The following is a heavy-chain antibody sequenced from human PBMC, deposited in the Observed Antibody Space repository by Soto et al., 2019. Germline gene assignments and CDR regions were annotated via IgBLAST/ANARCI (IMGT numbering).Heavy chain of an antibody. CDR3: ARGGQVVVVVAATQHFDY. D-gene: IGHD2-15*01. CDR2: INPNSGGT. Sequence: SVKASCKASGYTFTGYYMHWAQQAPRQGLEWMGWINPNSGGTNYAQKFQGWVTMTRDTSISTAYMELSRLRSDDTAVYYCARGGQVVVVVAATQHFDYWGQGTLVTVSS. J-gene: IGHJ4*02. V-gene: IGHV1-2*04. CDR1: GYTFTGYY.